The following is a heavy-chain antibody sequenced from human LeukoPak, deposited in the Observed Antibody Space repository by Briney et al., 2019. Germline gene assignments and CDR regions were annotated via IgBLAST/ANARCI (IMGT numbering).Heavy chain of an antibody. V-gene: IGHV4-34*01. CDR3: AREEAYNWFDP. Sequence: SETLSLTCAVYGGSFSGYYWSWIRQPPGKGLEWIGEINHSGSTNYNPSLKSRVTISVDTSKNQFSLKLSSVTAADTAVYYCAREEAYNWFDPWGQGTLVTVSS. CDR2: INHSGST. J-gene: IGHJ5*02. CDR1: GGSFSGYY.